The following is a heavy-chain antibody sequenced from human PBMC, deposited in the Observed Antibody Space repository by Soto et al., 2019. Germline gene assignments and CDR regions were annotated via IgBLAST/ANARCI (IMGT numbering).Heavy chain of an antibody. V-gene: IGHV4-38-2*02. D-gene: IGHD3-22*01. J-gene: IGHJ4*02. CDR3: ARDYDSSGFVDY. CDR2: IYSTGNT. CDR1: GDSIRSSSY. Sequence: SETLSLTCTVSGDSIRSSSYWGWIRQPPGKGLEWIGSIYSTGNTYYNPSLNSQVTISVDTSKNQFSLKLSSVTAADTAVYYCARDYDSSGFVDYWGQGTLVTVS.